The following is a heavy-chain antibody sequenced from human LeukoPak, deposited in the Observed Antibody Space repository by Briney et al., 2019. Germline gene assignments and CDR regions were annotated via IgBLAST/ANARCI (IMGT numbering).Heavy chain of an antibody. CDR2: IIPIFGTA. CDR1: GGTFSSYA. V-gene: IGHV1-69*05. D-gene: IGHD3-22*01. J-gene: IGHJ4*02. Sequence: GASVKVSCKASGGTFSSYAISWLRQAPGQGLEWMGGIIPIFGTANYAQKFQGRVTITTDESTSTAYMELSSLRSEDTAVYYCARGDYDSSGYYYVFDYWGQGTLVTVSS. CDR3: ARGDYDSSGYYYVFDY.